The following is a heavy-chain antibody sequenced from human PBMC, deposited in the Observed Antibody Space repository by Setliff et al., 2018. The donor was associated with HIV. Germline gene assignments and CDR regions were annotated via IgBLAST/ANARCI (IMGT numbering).Heavy chain of an antibody. CDR3: ARAGEYYDSRNYLTRGPTAFDV. CDR2: VYYTGNT. J-gene: IGHJ3*01. D-gene: IGHD3-16*01. CDR1: GGSINSNSYY. Sequence: PSETLSLTCNVSGGSINSNSYYWAWLRQPPGKGLQWIGSVYYTGNTISNPSLKSRLTMSVDTSNNQFSLKMTSVTAADTAVYYCARAGEYYDSRNYLTRGPTAFDVWGQGTVVTVSS. V-gene: IGHV4-39*07.